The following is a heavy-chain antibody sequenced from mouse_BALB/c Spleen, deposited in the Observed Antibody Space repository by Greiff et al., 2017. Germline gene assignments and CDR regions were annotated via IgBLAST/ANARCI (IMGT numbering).Heavy chain of an antibody. Sequence: EVKLVESGPGLVKPSQSLSLTCTVTGYSITSDYAWNWIRQFPGNKLEWMGYISYSGSTSYNPSLKSRISITRDTSKNQFFLQLNSVTTEDTATYYCARRSSYWYFDVWGAGTTVTVSS. J-gene: IGHJ1*01. D-gene: IGHD1-1*01. CDR2: ISYSGST. CDR3: ARRSSYWYFDV. V-gene: IGHV3-2*02. CDR1: GYSITSDYA.